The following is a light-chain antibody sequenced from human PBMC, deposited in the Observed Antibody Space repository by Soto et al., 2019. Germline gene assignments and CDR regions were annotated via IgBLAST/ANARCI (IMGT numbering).Light chain of an antibody. CDR2: EVN. J-gene: IGLJ3*02. Sequence: QSALTQPPSASWSPGQSVTISCTGTSSDVGAYNYVSWYQQHPGNAPKLMIYEVNKRPSGVPDRFSGSKSGNTASLTVSGLQAEDEADYYCSSYAGSNKVFGGGTKLTVL. CDR3: SSYAGSNKV. V-gene: IGLV2-8*01. CDR1: SSDVGAYNY.